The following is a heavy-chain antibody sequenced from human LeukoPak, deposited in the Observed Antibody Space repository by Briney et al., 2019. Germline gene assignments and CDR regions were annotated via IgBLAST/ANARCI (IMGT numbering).Heavy chain of an antibody. CDR1: GFTFSSYA. D-gene: IGHD2-8*01. CDR3: AKGTTEDPRVYNY. V-gene: IGHV3-23*05. Sequence: GRSLRLSCAASGFTFSSYAMGWVRQAPGERLEWVSAIDWAATNTPYADSVKGRFTISRDNSKNTLYLQMNSLRGEDTAIYYCAKGTTEDPRVYNYWGQGTLVTVSS. CDR2: IDWAATNT. J-gene: IGHJ4*02.